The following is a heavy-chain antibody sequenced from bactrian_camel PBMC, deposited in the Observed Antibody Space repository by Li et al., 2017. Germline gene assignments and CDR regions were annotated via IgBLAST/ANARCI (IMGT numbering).Heavy chain of an antibody. J-gene: IGHJ4*01. Sequence: VQLVESGGGSVQAGGSLRLSCTVSEYTYNTYCMAWFRQAPGKEREEVAAIDSDEIRSYADSVKDRFTISKDSANHTLYLEMNDLTPEDTAMYYCAADFDTPGSDLWDETGSCPVLRYWGQGTQVTVS. V-gene: IGHV3S26*01. CDR3: AADFDTPGSDLWDETGSCPVLRY. CDR2: IDSDEIR. CDR1: EYTYNTYC. D-gene: IGHD6*01.